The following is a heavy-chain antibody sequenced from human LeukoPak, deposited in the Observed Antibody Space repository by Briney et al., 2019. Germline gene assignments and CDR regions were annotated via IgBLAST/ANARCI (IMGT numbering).Heavy chain of an antibody. J-gene: IGHJ6*04. V-gene: IGHV3-48*01. CDR3: ARRITISGVGYMDV. D-gene: IGHD3-3*01. CDR1: GFTFSNYN. CDR2: ISSSGRSI. Sequence: GGYLRLSCAASGFTFSNYNMNWLRQAPGKGLEWVSHISSSGRSIYYADSVRGRFTTSRDNVWNSLYLQMNSLRAEDTAVYYCARRITISGVGYMDVWGKGTTVTVSP.